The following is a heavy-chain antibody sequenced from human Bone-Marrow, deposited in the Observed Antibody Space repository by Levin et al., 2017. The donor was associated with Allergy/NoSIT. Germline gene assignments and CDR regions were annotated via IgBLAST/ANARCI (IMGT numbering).Heavy chain of an antibody. CDR3: ARDPNPVLLWFGELHHYYMDV. V-gene: IGHV1-2*02. CDR1: GYTFTGYY. CDR2: INPNSGGT. J-gene: IGHJ6*03. D-gene: IGHD3-10*01. Sequence: GASVKVSCKASGYTFTGYYMHWVRQAPGQGLEWMGWINPNSGGTNYAQKFQGRVTMTRDTSISTAYMELSRLRSDDTAVYYCARDPNPVLLWFGELHHYYMDVWGKGTTVTVSS.